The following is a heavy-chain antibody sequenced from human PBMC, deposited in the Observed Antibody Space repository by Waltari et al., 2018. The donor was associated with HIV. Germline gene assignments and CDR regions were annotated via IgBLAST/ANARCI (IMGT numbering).Heavy chain of an antibody. D-gene: IGHD6-19*01. V-gene: IGHV3-30*04. J-gene: IGHJ6*02. CDR3: VRRSVLGLDL. CDR1: GVMISNHA. CDR2: ITYDGGNQ. Sequence: VQSGGGVAQPGRSLRLSCTAPGVMISNHAMQWVRQSADKRLEWVAVITYDGGNQFVTDSLKGRFIISRDNARDTLYLEMKLLKVEDSGIYYCVRRSVLGLDLWGQGTTVIVS.